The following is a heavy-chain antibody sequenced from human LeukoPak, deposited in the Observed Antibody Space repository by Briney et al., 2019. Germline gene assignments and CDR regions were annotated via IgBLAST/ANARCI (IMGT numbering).Heavy chain of an antibody. J-gene: IGHJ4*02. V-gene: IGHV3-53*01. D-gene: IGHD3-22*01. Sequence: PGGSLRLSCAASGFTVSSNYMSWVRQAPGKGLEWVSVIYSGGSTYYADSVKGRFTISRDNSKNTLYLEMNTLRAEDTAVYYCATAFGYFDSSGPLDYWGQGTLVTVSS. CDR2: IYSGGST. CDR1: GFTVSSNY. CDR3: ATAFGYFDSSGPLDY.